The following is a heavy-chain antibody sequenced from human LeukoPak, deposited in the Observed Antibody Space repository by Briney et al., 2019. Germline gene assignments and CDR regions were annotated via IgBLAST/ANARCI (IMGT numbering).Heavy chain of an antibody. V-gene: IGHV4-38-2*02. D-gene: IGHD6-6*01. CDR2: ISHSGST. CDR3: ARESSIAARTYNWFDP. CDR1: GYSISSGYY. J-gene: IGHJ5*02. Sequence: PSETLSLTCTVSGYSISSGYYWGWIRQPPGKGLKWIGSISHSGSTYYNPSLKSRVTISVDTSKNQFSLTLSSLTAADTAVYYCARESSIAARTYNWFDPWGQGTLVTVSS.